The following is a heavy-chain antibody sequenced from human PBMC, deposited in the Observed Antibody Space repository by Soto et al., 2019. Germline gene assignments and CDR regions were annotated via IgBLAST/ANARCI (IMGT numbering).Heavy chain of an antibody. V-gene: IGHV1-69*13. J-gene: IGHJ6*02. D-gene: IGHD3-10*01. CDR2: IVPIFGTA. CDR3: VRAVYGSGSYYNGNYGMDV. CDR1: GGTFSSYA. Sequence: SVKVSCKASGGTFSSYAISWVRQAPGQGLEWMGGIVPIFGTANYAQKFQGRVTITADESTSTAYMELSSLRSEDTAVYYCVRAVYGSGSYYNGNYGMDVWGQGTTVTVSS.